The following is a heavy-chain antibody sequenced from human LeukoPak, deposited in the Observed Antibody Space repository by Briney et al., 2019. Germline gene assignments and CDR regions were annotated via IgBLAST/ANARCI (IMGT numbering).Heavy chain of an antibody. V-gene: IGHV4-59*01. CDR2: IYYSGST. J-gene: IGHJ4*02. CDR3: ARVDVAGYFDH. CDR1: GGSISSYY. D-gene: IGHD6-19*01. Sequence: SETLSLTCTVSGGSISSYYWSWIRQPPGKGLEWIGYIYYSGSTNYNPSLKSRVTISVDTSKNQFSLKLSSVTAADTAVYFCARVDVAGYFDHWGQGTPVAVSS.